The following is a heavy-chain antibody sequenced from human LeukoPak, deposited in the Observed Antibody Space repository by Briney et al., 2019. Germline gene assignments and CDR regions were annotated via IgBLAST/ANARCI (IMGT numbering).Heavy chain of an antibody. Sequence: ASVKVSCKASGYTFTSYYMHWVRQAPGQGLEWMGIINPSGGSTSYAQKFQGRVTMTRDTSTSTVYMELSSLRSEDTAVYYCARDTSTGTTFRDYCYYGMDVWGKGTTVTVSS. D-gene: IGHD1-1*01. CDR1: GYTFTSYY. V-gene: IGHV1-46*01. CDR2: INPSGGST. CDR3: ARDTSTGTTFRDYCYYGMDV. J-gene: IGHJ6*04.